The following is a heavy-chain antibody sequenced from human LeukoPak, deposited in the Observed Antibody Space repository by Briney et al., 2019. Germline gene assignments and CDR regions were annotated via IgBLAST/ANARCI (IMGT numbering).Heavy chain of an antibody. CDR2: INHNGNVN. CDR3: ARGGGLDV. CDR1: GFTFRSYW. Sequence: GGSLRLSCAASGFTFRSYWMNWARQAPGKGLEWVASINHNGNVNYYVDSVKGRFTISRDNAKNSLYLQMSNLRPEDTAVYFCARGGGLDVWGQGATVTVSS. J-gene: IGHJ6*02. V-gene: IGHV3-7*03. D-gene: IGHD3-16*01.